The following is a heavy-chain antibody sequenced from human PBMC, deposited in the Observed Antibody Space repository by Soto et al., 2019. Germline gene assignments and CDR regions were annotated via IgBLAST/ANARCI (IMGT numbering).Heavy chain of an antibody. Sequence: SETLSLTCAVSGYSIASGYYWAWIRQSPGKGLEWIGSIYHAGSVYYNPSLNSRVAVSLDTSKNHFSLKLTSVTAADTAVYYCARAGYQLLSPRYYYGMDVWGQGTTVTVSS. CDR3: ARAGYQLLSPRYYYGMDV. CDR1: GYSIASGYY. V-gene: IGHV4-38-2*01. D-gene: IGHD2-2*01. J-gene: IGHJ6*02. CDR2: IYHAGSV.